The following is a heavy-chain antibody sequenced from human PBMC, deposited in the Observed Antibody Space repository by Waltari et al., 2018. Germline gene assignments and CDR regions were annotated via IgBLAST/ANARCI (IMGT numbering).Heavy chain of an antibody. J-gene: IGHJ4*02. Sequence: QVQLQQWGAGLLKPSETLSLTCAVYGGSFSGYYWSWIRQPPGKGLEWIGEINHSGSTNYNPSLKSRVTISVDTSKNQFSLKLSSVTAADTAVYYCARGKGGVLRFLEWFHDYWGQGTLVTVSS. D-gene: IGHD3-3*01. CDR2: INHSGST. V-gene: IGHV4-34*01. CDR3: ARGKGGVLRFLEWFHDY. CDR1: GGSFSGYY.